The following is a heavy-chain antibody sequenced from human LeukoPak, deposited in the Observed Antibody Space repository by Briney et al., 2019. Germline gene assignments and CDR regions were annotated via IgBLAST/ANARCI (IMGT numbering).Heavy chain of an antibody. CDR1: GFTFSSYS. Sequence: PGGSLRLPCAASGFTFSSYSMNWVRQAPGKGLEWVSSISSSSSYIYYADSVKGRFTISRDNAKNSLYLQMNSLRAEDTAVYYCASQVVPAARVDYWGQGTLVTVSS. CDR3: ASQVVPAARVDY. D-gene: IGHD2-2*01. V-gene: IGHV3-21*01. J-gene: IGHJ4*02. CDR2: ISSSSSYI.